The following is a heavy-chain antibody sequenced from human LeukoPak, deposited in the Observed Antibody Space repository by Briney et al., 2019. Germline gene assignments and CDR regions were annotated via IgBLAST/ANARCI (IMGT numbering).Heavy chain of an antibody. V-gene: IGHV4-34*01. Sequence: SETLSLTCAVYGGSFSGYYWSWIRQPPGKGLEWIGEINHSGSTNYNPSLKSRVTISVDTSKNQFSLKLSSVTAADTAVYYCARATFLEWLSEGTFFDYWGQGTLVTVSS. CDR1: GGSFSGYY. J-gene: IGHJ4*02. D-gene: IGHD3-3*01. CDR2: INHSGST. CDR3: ARATFLEWLSEGTFFDY.